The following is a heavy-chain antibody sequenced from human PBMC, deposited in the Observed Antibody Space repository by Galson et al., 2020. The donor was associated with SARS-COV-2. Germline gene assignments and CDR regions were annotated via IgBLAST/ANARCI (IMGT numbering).Heavy chain of an antibody. Sequence: GGSLRLSCAASGFTFSSYWMSWVRQAPGKGLEWVANIKQDGSEKYYVDSVKGRFTISRDNSKNTLYLQMNSLRAEDTAVYYCAKDLQLFDILTGYDYWGQGTLVTVSS. J-gene: IGHJ4*02. CDR1: GFTFSSYW. V-gene: IGHV3-7*03. CDR3: AKDLQLFDILTGYDY. D-gene: IGHD3-9*01. CDR2: IKQDGSEK.